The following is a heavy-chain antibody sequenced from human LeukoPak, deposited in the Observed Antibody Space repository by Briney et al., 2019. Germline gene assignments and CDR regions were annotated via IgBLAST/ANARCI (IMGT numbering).Heavy chain of an antibody. CDR2: IKQDGSEK. V-gene: IGHV3-7*03. J-gene: IGHJ5*02. Sequence: PGGSLRLSCAASGFTFSSYWMSWVRQAPGKGLEWVANIKQDGSEKYYVDSVKGRFTISRDNAKNSLYLQMNSLRAEDTAVYYCARIMITFGEPSGWFDPWGQGTLVTVSS. D-gene: IGHD3-16*01. CDR3: ARIMITFGEPSGWFDP. CDR1: GFTFSSYW.